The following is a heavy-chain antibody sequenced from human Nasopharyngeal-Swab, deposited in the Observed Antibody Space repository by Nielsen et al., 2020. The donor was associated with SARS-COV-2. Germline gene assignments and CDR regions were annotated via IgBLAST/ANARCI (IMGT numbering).Heavy chain of an antibody. CDR3: AASVGSSGWFDY. CDR1: GFTFSSYA. V-gene: IGHV3-30-3*01. J-gene: IGHJ4*02. CDR2: ISYDGSNK. D-gene: IGHD6-19*01. Sequence: GGSLRLSCAASGFTFSSYAMHWVRQAPGKGLEWVAVISYDGSNKYYADSVKGRFTISRDNSKNTLYLQMNSLRAEDTAVYYCAASVGSSGWFDYWGQGTLVTVSS.